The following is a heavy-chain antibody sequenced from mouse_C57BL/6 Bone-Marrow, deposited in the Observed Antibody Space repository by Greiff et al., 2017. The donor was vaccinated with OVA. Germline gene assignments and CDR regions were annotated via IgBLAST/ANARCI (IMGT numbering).Heavy chain of an antibody. D-gene: IGHD2-2*01. CDR1: GYTFTSYW. CDR3: ARMVTTRDWYFDV. Sequence: QVQLKQPGTELVKPGASVKLSCKASGYTFTSYWMHWVKQRPIQGLEWIGNIDPSDSETHYNQKFKDKATLTVDKSSSTAYMQLSSLTSEDSAVYYCARMVTTRDWYFDVWGTGTTVTVSS. V-gene: IGHV1-52*01. CDR2: IDPSDSET. J-gene: IGHJ1*03.